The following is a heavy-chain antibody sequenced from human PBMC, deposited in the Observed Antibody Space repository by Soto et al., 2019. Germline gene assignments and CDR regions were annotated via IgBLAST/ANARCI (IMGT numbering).Heavy chain of an antibody. D-gene: IGHD2-15*01. CDR1: GFPFLSYD. CDR3: ARDKDGYFDY. CDR2: IGPAGDT. Sequence: EVQLVESGLGLVQPGGSRILSCVASGFPFLSYDMQWGRTATGKGLEWVSAIGPAGDTYYPGSGKGRFTNSRENAKNSLYLQMNCLSAGNTAVYYCARDKDGYFDYWGQGTLVNVSS. J-gene: IGHJ4*02. V-gene: IGHV3-13*01.